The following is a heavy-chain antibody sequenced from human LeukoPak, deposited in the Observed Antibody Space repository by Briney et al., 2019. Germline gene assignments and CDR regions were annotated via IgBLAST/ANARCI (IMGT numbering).Heavy chain of an antibody. CDR2: ISSDSGTL. CDR3: ARRDPFDY. J-gene: IGHJ4*02. V-gene: IGHV3-48*02. CDR1: GFIFSAYH. Sequence: GGSLRLSGASSGFIFSAYHMNWARKAPGKGLEWISFISSDSGTLYYADSVKGRFTISRDNAANSLYLQMNNLRDEDTAVYYCARRDPFDYWGQGTMVTVSS.